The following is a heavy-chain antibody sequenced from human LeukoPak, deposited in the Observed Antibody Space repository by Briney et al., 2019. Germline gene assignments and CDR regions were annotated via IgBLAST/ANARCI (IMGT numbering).Heavy chain of an antibody. V-gene: IGHV4-59*11. CDR2: IYSSGST. CDR3: ARVGDSSNWYYGVDV. D-gene: IGHD6-13*01. Sequence: SETLSLTCNVSGGSISSHYWGWIRQPPGEGPEWIGHIYSSGSTDYNPSLKSRVAVSVDTSKNQISLDLTSVTAADTAVYYCARVGDSSNWYYGVDVWGHGTTVTVSS. CDR1: GGSISSHY. J-gene: IGHJ6*02.